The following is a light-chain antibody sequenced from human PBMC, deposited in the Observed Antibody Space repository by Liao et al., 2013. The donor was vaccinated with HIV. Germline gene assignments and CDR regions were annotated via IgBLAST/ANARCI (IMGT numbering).Light chain of an antibody. CDR2: QDT. CDR1: NLSNILGNKY. V-gene: IGLV3-1*01. CDR3: QAWDSSTPLYV. Sequence: SYELTQPPSVSVSTGQTASITCYGDNLSNILGNKYLHWYLQRPGQSPVLVIYQDTKRPSGIPERFSGSNSGNTATLTISGTQTVDEADYYCQAWDSSTPLYVFGTGTKVTVL. J-gene: IGLJ1*01.